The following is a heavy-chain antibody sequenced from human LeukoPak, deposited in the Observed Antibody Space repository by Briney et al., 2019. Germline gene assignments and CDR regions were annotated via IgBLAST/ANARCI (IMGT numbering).Heavy chain of an antibody. CDR1: GGSISSSNW. J-gene: IGHJ4*02. CDR3: ARLRSSWNYFDY. CDR2: IHHSGST. Sequence: PSETLSLTCAVSGGSISSSNWWSWVRQPPGKGLEWIGEIHHSGSTNYNPSLKSRGTISVDKSKNQFSLNLSSVTAADTALYYCARLRSSWNYFDYWGQGTLVTVSS. V-gene: IGHV4-4*02. D-gene: IGHD6-13*01.